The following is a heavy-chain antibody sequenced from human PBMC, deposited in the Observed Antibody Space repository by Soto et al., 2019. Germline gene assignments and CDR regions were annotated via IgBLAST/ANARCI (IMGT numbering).Heavy chain of an antibody. Sequence: SGPTLVNPTQTLTLTCTFSGFSLSTSGVGVGWIRQPPGKALEWLALIYWNDDKRYSPSLKSRLTITKDTSKNQVVLTMTNMEPVDTATYYCAHRGAHQIGEYYYYYYGMDVWGQGTTVTVSS. CDR1: GFSLSTSGVG. J-gene: IGHJ6*02. CDR3: AHRGAHQIGEYYYYYYGMDV. V-gene: IGHV2-5*01. CDR2: IYWNDDK. D-gene: IGHD1-26*01.